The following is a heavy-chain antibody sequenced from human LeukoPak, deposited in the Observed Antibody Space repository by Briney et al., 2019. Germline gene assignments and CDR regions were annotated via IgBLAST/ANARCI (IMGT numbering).Heavy chain of an antibody. CDR2: IYYSESV. Sequence: SETLSLTCSVSGASIRTGTYYWAWIRQPPGKGLEWIGTIYYSESVSYNPSLRGRVTLSINTSKNQFSLKLSSVTVADTAMYYCARDGIQRNLDFWGQGTLVTVSS. V-gene: IGHV4-39*07. CDR1: GASIRTGTYY. J-gene: IGHJ4*02. CDR3: ARDGIQRNLDF. D-gene: IGHD1-14*01.